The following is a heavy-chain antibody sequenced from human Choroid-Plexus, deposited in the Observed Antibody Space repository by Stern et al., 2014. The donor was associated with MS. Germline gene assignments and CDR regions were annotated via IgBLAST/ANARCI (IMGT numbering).Heavy chain of an antibody. Sequence: QVQLVESGGGVVQPGRPLRLSCVASGFTFGSCAMHWVRQAPGKGLEWVAGVSYDGSNKYYADSVKGRFTISRDNSQNTLYMQMSSLRPEDTAVYYCAKDRQYLTYFCDHWGQGSLVTGSS. D-gene: IGHD2/OR15-2a*01. CDR2: VSYDGSNK. V-gene: IGHV3-30*18. CDR1: GFTFGSCA. J-gene: IGHJ5*02. CDR3: AKDRQYLTYFCDH.